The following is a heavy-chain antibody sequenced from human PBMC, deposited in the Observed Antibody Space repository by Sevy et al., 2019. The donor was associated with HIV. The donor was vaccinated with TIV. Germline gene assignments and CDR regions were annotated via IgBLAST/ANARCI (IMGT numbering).Heavy chain of an antibody. CDR3: AKDLTFHYDILTGYYVRNYYYGMDV. CDR2: ISYDGSNK. V-gene: IGHV3-30*18. CDR1: GFTFSSYG. D-gene: IGHD3-9*01. J-gene: IGHJ6*02. Sequence: GGSLRLSCAASGFTFSSYGMHWVRQAPGKGLEGVAVISYDGSNKYYPDSVKGRFTISRDNSKNTLYLQMNSLRAEDTAVYYCAKDLTFHYDILTGYYVRNYYYGMDVWGQGTTVTVSS.